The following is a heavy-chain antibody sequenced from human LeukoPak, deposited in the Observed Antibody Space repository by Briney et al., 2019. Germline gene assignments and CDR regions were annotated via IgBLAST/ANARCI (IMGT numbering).Heavy chain of an antibody. CDR1: GFTFIDYY. V-gene: IGHV1-2*06. J-gene: IGHJ4*02. D-gene: IGHD3-16*02. CDR3: AREKSRLGELSLIDY. Sequence: VASVKVSCKASGFTFIDYYMHWVRQAPGEGLEWMGRINPRSGGTNYAQKFQDRVTMTRDTSISTAYMELSRLKFDDTAVFYCAREKSRLGELSLIDYWGQGTLVTVSS. CDR2: INPRSGGT.